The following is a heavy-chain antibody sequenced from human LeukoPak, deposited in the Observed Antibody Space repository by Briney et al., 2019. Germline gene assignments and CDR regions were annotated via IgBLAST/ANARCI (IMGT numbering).Heavy chain of an antibody. CDR2: MNPNSGNT. CDR3: ARTLSPPYAPGYAY. Sequence: ASVNVSCKASGYTFTSYDINWVRHATAQGLDWMGWMNPNSGNTRYAQKFQGRVTMTRNTSISTAYMELSSLRSEDTAVYYCARTLSPPYAPGYAYSGKGTIATVSS. J-gene: IGHJ4*02. V-gene: IGHV1-8*01. CDR1: GYTFTSYD. D-gene: IGHD2-8*01.